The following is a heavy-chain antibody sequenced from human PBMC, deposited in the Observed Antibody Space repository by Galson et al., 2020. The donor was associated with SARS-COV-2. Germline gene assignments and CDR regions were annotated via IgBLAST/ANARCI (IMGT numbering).Heavy chain of an antibody. CDR1: GGSISSSSYY. J-gene: IGHJ4*01. CDR3: ARDLRVHSGGSGLGGLGTKVTVASACTKGLSVVPLAPSSKSTSWGTVALGCLVKDY. Sequence: SETLSLTCTVSGGSISSSSYYWGWIRQPPGKGLEWIGSIYYSGSTYYNPSLKSRVTISVDTSKNHFSLNLRSVTAADTAVYYCARDLRVHSGGSGLGGLGTKVTVASACTKGLSVVPLAPSSKSTSWGTVALGCLVKDYW. CDR2: IYYSGST. D-gene: IGHD2-15*01. V-gene: IGHV4-39*07.